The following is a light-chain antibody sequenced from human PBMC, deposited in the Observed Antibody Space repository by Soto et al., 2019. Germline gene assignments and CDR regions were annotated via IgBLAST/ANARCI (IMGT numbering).Light chain of an antibody. V-gene: IGKV3-11*01. J-gene: IGKJ5*01. CDR3: QQRSKWPIT. CDR1: QSVSTY. Sequence: IVMTQSPATLSVSPGERATLSCRASQSVSTYLAWYQQKPGQAPRLFIYDASNRATGIPARFSGSGSGTDFTLTISSLEPEDFAVYYCQQRSKWPITFGQGTRLEIK. CDR2: DAS.